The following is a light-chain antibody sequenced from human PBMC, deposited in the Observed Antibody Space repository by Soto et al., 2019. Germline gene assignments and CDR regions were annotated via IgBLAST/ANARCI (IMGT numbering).Light chain of an antibody. V-gene: IGKV3-11*01. CDR1: QSVDII. CDR3: QQRSKMPLT. J-gene: IGKJ1*01. Sequence: EIVLTQSPATLSVSPGERVTLSCRASQSVDIILAWYQQKPGQAPRLLIYDASNRATCIPARFSGTGSETDFTLTISSLEPEDFAIYYCQQRSKMPLTFGHGTKVDIK. CDR2: DAS.